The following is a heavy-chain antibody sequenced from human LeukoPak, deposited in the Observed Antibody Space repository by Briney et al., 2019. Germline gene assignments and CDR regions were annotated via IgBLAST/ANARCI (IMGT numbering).Heavy chain of an antibody. V-gene: IGHV3-23*01. CDR2: ISGSGGST. CDR3: AKGRRGAIAVASPFDY. Sequence: GGSLRLSCAASGFTFSSYAMSWVRQAPGKGLEWVSAISGSGGSTYYADSVKGRFTISRDNSKNTLYLQMNSLRAEDTAVYYCAKGRRGAIAVASPFDYWGQGTLVTVSS. J-gene: IGHJ4*02. D-gene: IGHD6-19*01. CDR1: GFTFSSYA.